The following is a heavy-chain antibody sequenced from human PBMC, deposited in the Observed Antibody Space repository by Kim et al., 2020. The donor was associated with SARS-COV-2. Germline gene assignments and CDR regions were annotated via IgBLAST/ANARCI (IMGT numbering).Heavy chain of an antibody. CDR2: INPSGGST. CDR3: ARMGPLGDDAFDI. Sequence: ASVKVSCKASGYTFTTYYMHWVRQAPGQGLEWMGIINPSGGSTSYAQKFQGRVTMTRDTSTSTVYMELSSLRSEDTAVYYCARMGPLGDDAFDIWGQGTMVTVSS. J-gene: IGHJ3*02. V-gene: IGHV1-46*01. D-gene: IGHD3-16*01. CDR1: GYTFTTYY.